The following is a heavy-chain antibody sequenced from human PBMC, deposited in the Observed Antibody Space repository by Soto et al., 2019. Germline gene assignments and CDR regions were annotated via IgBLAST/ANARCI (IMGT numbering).Heavy chain of an antibody. D-gene: IGHD3-10*01. J-gene: IGHJ6*03. CDR2: MNPNSGNT. CDR1: GYTFTTYD. V-gene: IGHV1-8*01. Sequence: QVQLVQSGAEVKKPGASVKVSCKTSGYTFTTYDIIWVRQATGQGLEWMGWMNPNSGNTGSAQKFQGRVIMTRNTSINTAYMELSSLRSDDTAVYYGARRLSTRDFYYYMDVWGKGTTVTVSS. CDR3: ARRLSTRDFYYYMDV.